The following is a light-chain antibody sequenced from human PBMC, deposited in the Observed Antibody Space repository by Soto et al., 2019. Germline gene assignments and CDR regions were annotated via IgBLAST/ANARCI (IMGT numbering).Light chain of an antibody. V-gene: IGKV1-5*01. Sequence: DIQMTQSPSTLSASVGDRVTITSRASQSISSWLAWYQQKPGKAPKLLIFDASSLENGVPSRFSGSGSGTEFTLTISSLQPDDFATYYCQQYNSYSSFGQGTKVDIK. CDR3: QQYNSYSS. J-gene: IGKJ1*01. CDR1: QSISSW. CDR2: DAS.